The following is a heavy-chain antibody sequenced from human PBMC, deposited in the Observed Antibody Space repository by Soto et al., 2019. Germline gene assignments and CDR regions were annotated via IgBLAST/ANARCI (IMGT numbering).Heavy chain of an antibody. CDR2: INPNSGGT. V-gene: IGHV1-2*04. CDR3: ARVKYSSSWWFDY. CDR1: GYTFTGYY. D-gene: IGHD6-13*01. Sequence: GASVKVSCKASGYTFTGYYMHWVRQAPGQGLEWMGWINPNSGGTNYAQKFQGWVTMTRDTSISTAYMELSRLRSDDTAVYYCARVKYSSSWWFDYWGQGTLVTVSS. J-gene: IGHJ4*02.